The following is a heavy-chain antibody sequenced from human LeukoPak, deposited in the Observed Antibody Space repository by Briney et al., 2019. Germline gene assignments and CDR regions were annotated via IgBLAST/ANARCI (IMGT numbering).Heavy chain of an antibody. CDR3: ARDWVAAAANDAFDI. CDR1: GFTFSSYS. Sequence: GGSLRLSCAASGFTFSSYSMNWVRQAPGKGLEWVSSISSSSSYIYYADSVKGRFTISRDNAKNSLYLQMNSLRAEDTAVHYCARDWVAAAANDAFDIWGRGTMVTVSS. D-gene: IGHD6-13*01. V-gene: IGHV3-21*01. J-gene: IGHJ3*02. CDR2: ISSSSSYI.